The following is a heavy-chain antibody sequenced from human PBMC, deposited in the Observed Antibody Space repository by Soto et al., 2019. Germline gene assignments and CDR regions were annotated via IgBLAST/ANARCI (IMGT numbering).Heavy chain of an antibody. V-gene: IGHV3-23*01. CDR3: AKDTVPVATPWFDP. Sequence: EVQLLESGGGLVQPGGSLRLSCAASGFTFSNYAMSWVRQAPGKGLEWVSTLSGSGGSTYYADSVKGRFTISRDNSKNTLYLQMNSLRAEDTAVYYCAKDTVPVATPWFDPWGQVTLVTVSS. CDR1: GFTFSNYA. D-gene: IGHD2-2*01. CDR2: LSGSGGST. J-gene: IGHJ5*02.